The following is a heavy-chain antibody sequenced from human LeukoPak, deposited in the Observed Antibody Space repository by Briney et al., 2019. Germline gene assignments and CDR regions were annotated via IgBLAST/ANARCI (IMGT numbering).Heavy chain of an antibody. D-gene: IGHD1-26*01. V-gene: IGHV1-8*01. CDR3: ARGGGVGAIDY. CDR2: MNSKRGHT. CDR1: GYTFTSYD. Sequence: ASVTVSCQASGYTFTSYDINWVRQATGQGLEWMGWMNSKRGHTGYAQKFQGRVTMTRNTSISTAYMELSSLRSEDTAVYYCARGGGVGAIDYWGQGTLVTVSS. J-gene: IGHJ4*02.